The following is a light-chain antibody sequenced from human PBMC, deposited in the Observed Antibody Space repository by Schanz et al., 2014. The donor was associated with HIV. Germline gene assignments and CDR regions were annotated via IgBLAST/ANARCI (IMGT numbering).Light chain of an antibody. CDR2: SDT. V-gene: IGLV1-44*01. CDR3: GTWDTSLSAWV. Sequence: QSVLTQPPSASGTPGQTVTISCSGSSSNIGSNTVHWYQQLPGTAPKLLFYSDTERPSGVPDRFSASKSATSASLGISGLQSEDEADYFCGTWDTSLSAWVFGGGTKLTVL. J-gene: IGLJ3*02. CDR1: SSNIGSNT.